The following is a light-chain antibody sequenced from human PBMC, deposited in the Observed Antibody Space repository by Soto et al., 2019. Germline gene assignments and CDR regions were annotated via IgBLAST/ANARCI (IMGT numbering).Light chain of an antibody. CDR1: QSVSSSY. J-gene: IGKJ4*01. CDR3: QYYGSSVT. Sequence: IVLTQSPGTLSLSPGERATLSCRASQSVSSSYLAWYQQKPGQAPRLLIYGASSRATGIPDRFSGSGSGTDFTLTISRLEPEDFAVYYCQYYGSSVTFAGGTKVDIK. CDR2: GAS. V-gene: IGKV3-20*01.